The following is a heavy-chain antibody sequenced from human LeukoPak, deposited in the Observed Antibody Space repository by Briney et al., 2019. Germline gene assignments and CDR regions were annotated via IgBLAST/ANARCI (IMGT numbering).Heavy chain of an antibody. V-gene: IGHV3-21*01. CDR3: ARANLHGDSCAFDI. CDR1: GFTFSSYS. Sequence: GGSLRLSCAASGFTFSSYSMNWVRQAPGKGLEWVSSISSSSSYIYYADSVKGRFTISRDNAKNSLYLQMNSLRAEDTAVYYCARANLHGDSCAFDIWGQGTMVTVSS. J-gene: IGHJ3*02. D-gene: IGHD4-17*01. CDR2: ISSSSSYI.